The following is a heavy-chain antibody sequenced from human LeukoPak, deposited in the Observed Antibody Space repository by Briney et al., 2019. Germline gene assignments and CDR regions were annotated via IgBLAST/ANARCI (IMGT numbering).Heavy chain of an antibody. CDR2: IIPILGIA. J-gene: IGHJ4*02. CDR3: AREVGYDILTGYKDY. Sequence: SVKVSCKASGGTFSSYAISWVRQAPGQGLEWMGRIIPILGIANYAQKFQGRVTITADKFTSTAYMELSSLRSEDTAVYYCAREVGYDILTGYKDYWGQGTLVTVSS. D-gene: IGHD3-9*01. V-gene: IGHV1-69*04. CDR1: GGTFSSYA.